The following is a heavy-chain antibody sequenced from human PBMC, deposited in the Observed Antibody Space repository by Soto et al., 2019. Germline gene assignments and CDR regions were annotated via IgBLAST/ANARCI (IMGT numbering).Heavy chain of an antibody. J-gene: IGHJ4*02. CDR1: GYSFTSYW. V-gene: IGHV5-51*01. CDR2: IDPGDSDT. Sequence: GESLKISCKGSGYSFTSYWIIWVRQMPGKGLEWMGIIDPGDSDTRYSPSFQGQVTISADKSISTAYLQWSSLKASDTAMYYCVIGVAGKKSIHYFDYWGQGTLDTVSS. CDR3: VIGVAGKKSIHYFDY. D-gene: IGHD3-3*01.